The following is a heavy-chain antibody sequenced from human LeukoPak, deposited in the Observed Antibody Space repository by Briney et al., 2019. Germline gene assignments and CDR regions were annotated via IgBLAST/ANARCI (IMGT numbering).Heavy chain of an antibody. Sequence: ASVKVSCKASGYTFTSYYMHWVRQAPGQGLEWMGIINPSGGSTSYAQKFQGRVTMTRDTSTSTVYMELSSLRSEDTAVYYCARGKYYDFWSGYYFSWYFDYWGQGTLVTVSS. J-gene: IGHJ4*02. D-gene: IGHD3-3*01. V-gene: IGHV1-46*01. CDR3: ARGKYYDFWSGYYFSWYFDY. CDR1: GYTFTSYY. CDR2: INPSGGST.